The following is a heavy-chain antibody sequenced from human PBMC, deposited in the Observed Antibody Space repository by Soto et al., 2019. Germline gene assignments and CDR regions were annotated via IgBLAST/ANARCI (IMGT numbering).Heavy chain of an antibody. CDR3: AERFNYYDSSGPTGGMDV. CDR2: ISGSGGST. V-gene: IGHV3-23*01. D-gene: IGHD3-22*01. J-gene: IGHJ6*02. CDR1: GFTFSSYA. Sequence: GGSLRLSCAASGFTFSSYAMSWVRQAPGKGLEWVSAISGSGGSTYYADSVRGRITIARDNSKNTLYLQMNSLRAEDTAVYYCAERFNYYDSSGPTGGMDVWGQGTTVTVSS.